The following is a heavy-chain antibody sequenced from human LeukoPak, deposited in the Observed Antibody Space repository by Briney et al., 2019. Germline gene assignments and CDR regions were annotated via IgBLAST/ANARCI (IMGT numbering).Heavy chain of an antibody. D-gene: IGHD4-23*01. J-gene: IGHJ4*02. CDR1: GFTFSSYS. V-gene: IGHV3-21*01. Sequence: KPGGSLRLSCAASGFTFSSYSMNWVRQAPGKGLEWVSSISSSSSYIYYADSVKGRFTIPRDNAKNSLYLQMNSLRAEDTAVYYCAIQKYGGNSGYFDYWGQGTLVTVSS. CDR2: ISSSSSYI. CDR3: AIQKYGGNSGYFDY.